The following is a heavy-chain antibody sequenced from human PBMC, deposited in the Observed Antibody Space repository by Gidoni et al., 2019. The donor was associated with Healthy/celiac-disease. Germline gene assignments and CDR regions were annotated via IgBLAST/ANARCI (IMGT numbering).Heavy chain of an antibody. CDR2: ISYDGSNK. Sequence: QVQLVESGGGVVQPGRSLRLSCAASGFPFSSYAMHWVRQAPGKGLEWVAVISYDGSNKYYADSVKGRFTISRDNSKNTLYLQMNSLRAEDTAVYYCARSGGGQWLFYFDYWGQGTLVTVSS. D-gene: IGHD6-19*01. CDR1: GFPFSSYA. J-gene: IGHJ4*02. V-gene: IGHV3-30-3*01. CDR3: ARSGGGQWLFYFDY.